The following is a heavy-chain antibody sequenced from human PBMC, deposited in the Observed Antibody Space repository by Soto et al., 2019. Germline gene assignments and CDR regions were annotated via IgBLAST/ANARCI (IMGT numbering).Heavy chain of an antibody. CDR1: GFTFSSYG. J-gene: IGHJ6*02. Sequence: QVQLVESGGGVVQPGRSLRLSCAASGFTFSSYGMHWVRQAPGKGLEWVAVISYDGSNKYYADSVKGRFTISRDNSKXTLXXQXYSLRAEDTAVYYCAKAMGGYYYDSSGYSSYYGMDVWGQGTTVTVSS. D-gene: IGHD3-22*01. CDR3: AKAMGGYYYDSSGYSSYYGMDV. V-gene: IGHV3-30*18. CDR2: ISYDGSNK.